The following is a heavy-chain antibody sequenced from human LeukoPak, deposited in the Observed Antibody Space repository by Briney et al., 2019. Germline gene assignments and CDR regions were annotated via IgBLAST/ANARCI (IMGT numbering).Heavy chain of an antibody. CDR1: GFTVSSNY. CDR3: ATSTPGGYCSSTSCYGPRFDY. Sequence: PGGSLRLSCAASGFTVSSNYMSWVRQAPGKGLEWVSVIYTGGSTYYADSVKGRFTISRDNSKSTLYLQMNSLRAEDTAVYYCATSTPGGYCSSTSCYGPRFDYWGQGTLVTVSS. CDR2: IYTGGST. V-gene: IGHV3-53*01. J-gene: IGHJ4*02. D-gene: IGHD2-2*01.